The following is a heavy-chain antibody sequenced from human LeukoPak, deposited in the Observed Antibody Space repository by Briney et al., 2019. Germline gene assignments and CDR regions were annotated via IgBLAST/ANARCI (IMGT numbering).Heavy chain of an antibody. CDR2: IGGSGGST. CDR3: AKVRGPTYCSSTSCYGLYYFDY. CDR1: GFTFSSYA. D-gene: IGHD2-2*01. V-gene: IGHV3-23*01. J-gene: IGHJ4*02. Sequence: GGSLRLSCAASGFTFSSYAMSWVRQAPGKGLEWVSAIGGSGGSTYYADSVKGRFTISRDNSKNTLYLQMNSLRAEDTAVYYCAKVRGPTYCSSTSCYGLYYFDYWGQGTLVTVSS.